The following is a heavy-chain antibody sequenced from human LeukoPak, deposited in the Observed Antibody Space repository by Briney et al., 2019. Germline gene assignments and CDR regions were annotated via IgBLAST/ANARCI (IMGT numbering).Heavy chain of an antibody. Sequence: SETLSLTCTVSGGSISSGGYYWSWIRQPPGKGLEWIGYIYHSGSTYYNPSLKSRVTISIDRSKNQFSLKLSSVTAADMAVYYCARMCSSTSCYMDFDYWGQGTLVTVSS. D-gene: IGHD2-2*02. J-gene: IGHJ4*02. CDR2: IYHSGST. V-gene: IGHV4-30-2*01. CDR3: ARMCSSTSCYMDFDY. CDR1: GGSISSGGYY.